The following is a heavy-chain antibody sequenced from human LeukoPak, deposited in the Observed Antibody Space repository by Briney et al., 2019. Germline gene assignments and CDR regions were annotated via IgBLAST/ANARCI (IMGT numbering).Heavy chain of an antibody. V-gene: IGHV4-61*01. Sequence: SETLSLTCTVSGGSVSRDNYSWSWIRQPPGKGLEWIGYISYSGSTNYNPSLKSRVTISVDTSKNQFSLKLRSVTAADTAVYYCARGYGGNSPFDYWGQGTLVTVSS. CDR2: ISYSGST. CDR1: GGSVSRDNYS. CDR3: ARGYGGNSPFDY. D-gene: IGHD4-23*01. J-gene: IGHJ4*02.